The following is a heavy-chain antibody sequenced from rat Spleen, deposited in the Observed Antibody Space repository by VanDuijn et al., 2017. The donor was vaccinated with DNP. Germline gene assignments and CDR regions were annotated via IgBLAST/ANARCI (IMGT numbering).Heavy chain of an antibody. D-gene: IGHD1-1*01. V-gene: IGHV3-1*01. CDR2: ISYSGSS. CDR3: TRDSGDWYFDF. Sequence: VQLKESGPGLVQPSQSLSLTCSVSGHSITSNYWGWIRKFPGNKMEWIGHISYSGSSGYNPSLKSRISITRDTSKNQFFLQLNSVTTEDTATYYCTRDSGDWYFDFWGPGTMVTVSS. CDR1: GHSITSNY. J-gene: IGHJ1*01.